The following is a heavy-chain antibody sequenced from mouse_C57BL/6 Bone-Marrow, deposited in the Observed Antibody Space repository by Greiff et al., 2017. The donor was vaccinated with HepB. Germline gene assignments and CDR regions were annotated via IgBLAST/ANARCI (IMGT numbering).Heavy chain of an antibody. CDR3: AGMAYFSNSNYLDT. CDR2: IWSGGSP. CDR1: GFSLTNYG. Sequence: VMLVESGPGLVQPSQSLSISCTVSGFSLTNYGVHWVRQSPGKGLEWLGAIWSGGSPDYTAAFMSRLSICKDNSESPVFFKMNSLKADNTAIYYCAGMAYFSNSNYLDTWGQGTSLTVSS. D-gene: IGHD2-5*01. V-gene: IGHV2-2*01. J-gene: IGHJ2*02.